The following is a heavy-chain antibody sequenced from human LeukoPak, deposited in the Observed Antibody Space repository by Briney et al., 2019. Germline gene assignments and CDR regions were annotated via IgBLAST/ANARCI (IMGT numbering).Heavy chain of an antibody. CDR2: INDRGGT. CDR1: GGSFSGYY. CDR3: ARRVTVVYSLDL. D-gene: IGHD5/OR15-5a*01. V-gene: IGHV4-34*01. Sequence: SETLSLTGAVYGGSFSGYYWTWIRQFTGRGLEWIGEINDRGGTNYNPSLKSRVTMSVDTSKNQFSLKLTSVTAADTAVYYCARRVTVVYSLDLWGKRTTVTVSS. J-gene: IGHJ6*04.